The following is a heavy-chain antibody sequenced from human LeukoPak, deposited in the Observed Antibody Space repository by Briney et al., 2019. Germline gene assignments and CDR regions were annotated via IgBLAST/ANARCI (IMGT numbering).Heavy chain of an antibody. CDR3: AKDRIAVAGMSYYFDY. CDR2: VSGTSTYI. CDR1: GFTFSSYN. V-gene: IGHV3-21*01. D-gene: IGHD6-19*01. Sequence: GGSLRLSCAASGFTFSSYNMNWVRQAPGKGLEWVSSVSGTSTYIYYADSVRGRFTISRDNAKHSLYLQMNSLRAEDTAVYYCAKDRIAVAGMSYYFDYWGQGTLVTVSS. J-gene: IGHJ4*02.